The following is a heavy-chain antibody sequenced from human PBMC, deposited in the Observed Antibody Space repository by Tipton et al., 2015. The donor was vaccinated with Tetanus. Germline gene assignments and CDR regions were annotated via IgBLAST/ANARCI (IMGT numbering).Heavy chain of an antibody. D-gene: IGHD2-8*02. V-gene: IGHV4-61*08. Sequence: LRLSCTVSGGSVRSGDYQWNWIRQPPGKGLEWLAYISYSGSTNSNYALKSRITISRDTSKNQNSLKLTSVTAADTAVYYCAGVTAQRTELYFEHWGQGTQVTVSS. CDR2: ISYSGST. CDR1: GGSVRSGDYQ. J-gene: IGHJ1*01. CDR3: AGVTAQRTELYFEH.